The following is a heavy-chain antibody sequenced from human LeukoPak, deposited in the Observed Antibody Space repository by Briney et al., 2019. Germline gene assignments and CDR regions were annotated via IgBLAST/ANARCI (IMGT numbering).Heavy chain of an antibody. Sequence: RGASLKLSCTASGYNFSGLSMHWVRQAPGIGLEWVGGVRYEDGETIYAQKFQGRVTMTEDTSTDTAYMELSSLRSEDTAVYYCATVDRGVGTTYAEYLQYWGHGTLVTVSS. D-gene: IGHD1-26*01. V-gene: IGHV1-24*01. CDR3: ATVDRGVGTTYAEYLQY. J-gene: IGHJ1*01. CDR1: GYNFSGLS. CDR2: VRYEDGET.